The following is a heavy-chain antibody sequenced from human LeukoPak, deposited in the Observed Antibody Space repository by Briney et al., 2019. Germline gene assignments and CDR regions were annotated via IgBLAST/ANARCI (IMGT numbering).Heavy chain of an antibody. CDR1: GFTFSSYG. Sequence: GGSLRLSCAASGFTFSSYGMHWVRQAPGKGLEWVAVISYDGSNKYYADSVKGRFTISRDNSKNTLYLQMNSLRAEDTAVYYCAKDGAYQLLFSPHDYWGQGTLVTVSS. CDR3: AKDGAYQLLFSPHDY. CDR2: ISYDGSNK. J-gene: IGHJ4*02. V-gene: IGHV3-30*18. D-gene: IGHD2-2*01.